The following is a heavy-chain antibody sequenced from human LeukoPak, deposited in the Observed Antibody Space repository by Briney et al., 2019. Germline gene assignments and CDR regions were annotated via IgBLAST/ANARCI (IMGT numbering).Heavy chain of an antibody. Sequence: EASVKVSCTTSGYSFTDYYMHWVRQAPGQGLEWMGWINPNSGGTSSAQKFQGRVTMTRDTSITTVYMEVSWLTSDDTAIYYCARADRLHGGPYLIGPWGQGTLVTVSS. V-gene: IGHV1-2*02. CDR1: GYSFTDYY. J-gene: IGHJ5*02. D-gene: IGHD2-21*01. CDR3: ARADRLHGGPYLIGP. CDR2: INPNSGGT.